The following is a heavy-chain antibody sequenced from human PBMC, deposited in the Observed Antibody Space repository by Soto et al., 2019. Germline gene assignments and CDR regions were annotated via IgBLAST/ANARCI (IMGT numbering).Heavy chain of an antibody. CDR3: ARDEKELAMVLSDAFDI. Sequence: QVPLVQSGAGVKKPGASVKVSCKASGYTFTSYAMHWVRQAPGQRLEWMGWINAGNGNTKYSQKFQGRVTITRDTSASTAYMELSSLRSEDTAVYYCARDEKELAMVLSDAFDIWGQGTMVTVSS. J-gene: IGHJ3*02. CDR2: INAGNGNT. V-gene: IGHV1-3*01. CDR1: GYTFTSYA. D-gene: IGHD5-18*01.